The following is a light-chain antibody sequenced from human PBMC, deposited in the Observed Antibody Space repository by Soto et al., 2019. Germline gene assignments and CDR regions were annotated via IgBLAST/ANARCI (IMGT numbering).Light chain of an antibody. CDR2: NPS. CDR1: HNVDNDF. Sequence: EIVLTQSPATLSLSPGERATLSCRASHNVDNDFLAWFQQKPGQAPRLLVYNPSNRATGIPDRFIGSGSGTDFTLTISRLEPEDFAVYYCHQYAYSPQTFGQGTRLEIK. CDR3: HQYAYSPQT. V-gene: IGKV3-20*01. J-gene: IGKJ5*01.